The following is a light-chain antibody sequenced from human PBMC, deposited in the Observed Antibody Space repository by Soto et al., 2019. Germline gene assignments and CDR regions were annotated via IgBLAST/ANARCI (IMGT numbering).Light chain of an antibody. CDR3: QQYANWWT. Sequence: EIVMPQSPATLSVSPGERATLSCRASQSVSILLAWYQQRPGQSPRLLIYGVSTRARGIPARFSGSGSGTEFTLTISSLQSEDFAVYFCQQYANWWTFGQGTKVDI. J-gene: IGKJ1*01. CDR2: GVS. V-gene: IGKV3-15*01. CDR1: QSVSIL.